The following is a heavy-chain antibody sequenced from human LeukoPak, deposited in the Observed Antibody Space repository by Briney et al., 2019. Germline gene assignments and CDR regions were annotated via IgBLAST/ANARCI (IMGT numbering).Heavy chain of an antibody. V-gene: IGHV4-38-2*01. CDR1: GYSISRGYY. CDR2: IYDSAGT. D-gene: IGHD5-18*01. J-gene: IGHJ5*02. CDR3: ARDLTYSYGHSNWFDP. Sequence: SESMSLTCALSGYSISRGYYWGWIRQPPGKGLEWIGSIYDSAGTYYNPSLNSRVTISLDTSENQFSLKLTSVTAADAGAYYCARDLTYSYGHSNWFDPWGQGTLVTVSS.